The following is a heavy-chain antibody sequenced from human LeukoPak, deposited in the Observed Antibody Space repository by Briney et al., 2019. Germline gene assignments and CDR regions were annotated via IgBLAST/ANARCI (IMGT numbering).Heavy chain of an antibody. J-gene: IGHJ4*02. CDR1: GGSISSSSYY. D-gene: IGHD2-2*01. CDR2: FLYSGST. CDR3: ARIRCTTTSCYVDY. Sequence: PSETLSLTCTVSGGSISSSSYYWGWIRQPPGKGLEWIGSFLYSGSTYYNPSLKSRVTISVDTSKNQFSLKLGSVTAVDTAVYYCARIRCTTTSCYVDYWGQGTLVTVSS. V-gene: IGHV4-39*07.